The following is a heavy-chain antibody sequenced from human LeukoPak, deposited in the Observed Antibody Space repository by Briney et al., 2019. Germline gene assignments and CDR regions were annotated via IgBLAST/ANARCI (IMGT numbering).Heavy chain of an antibody. CDR1: GGSISSSSYY. Sequence: PSETLSLTCTVSGGSISSSSYYWGWIRQPPGKGLEWIGSIYYSGSTYYNPSLKSRVTISVDTSKNQFSLKLSSVTAADTAVYYCARQVRGSSKGGVDYWGQGTLVTVSS. CDR3: ARQVRGSSKGGVDY. D-gene: IGHD6-6*01. CDR2: IYYSGST. V-gene: IGHV4-39*01. J-gene: IGHJ4*02.